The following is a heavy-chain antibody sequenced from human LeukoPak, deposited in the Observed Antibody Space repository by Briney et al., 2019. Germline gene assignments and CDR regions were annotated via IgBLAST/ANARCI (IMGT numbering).Heavy chain of an antibody. CDR3: ARGITGRYFDY. CDR2: INHSGST. J-gene: IGHJ4*02. CDR1: GGSFSGYY. Sequence: SETLSLTCAVYGGSFSGYYWSWIRQPPGKGLEWIGEINHSGSTNYNPSLKSRVTISVDTSKNQLSLKLSSVTAADTAVYYCARGITGRYFDYWGQGTLVTVSS. V-gene: IGHV4-34*01. D-gene: IGHD1-20*01.